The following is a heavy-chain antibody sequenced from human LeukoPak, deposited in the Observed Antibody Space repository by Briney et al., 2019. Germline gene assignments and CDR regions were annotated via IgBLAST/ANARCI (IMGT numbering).Heavy chain of an antibody. Sequence: ASVKVSCKASGYTFTGYYMHWVRQAPGQGLEWMGWISPKSGGTNYAQKFQGRVTMTRDTSISTAYMELSRLRSDDTAVYYCASQSGSGWNLGYYYYYYMDVWGKGTTVTVSS. CDR3: ASQSGSGWNLGYYYYYYMDV. V-gene: IGHV1-2*02. D-gene: IGHD1-1*01. CDR1: GYTFTGYY. J-gene: IGHJ6*03. CDR2: ISPKSGGT.